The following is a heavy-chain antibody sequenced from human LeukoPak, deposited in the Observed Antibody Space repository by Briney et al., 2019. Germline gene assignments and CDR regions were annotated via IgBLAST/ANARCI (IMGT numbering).Heavy chain of an antibody. J-gene: IGHJ4*02. CDR1: GFTFSSYW. D-gene: IGHD3-22*01. Sequence: GGSLRLSCAASGFTFSSYWMHWVRQAPGKGLVWVSRINTDGNSTNYADSLKGRFTISRDSSKNTLYLQMNSLRAEDTAVYYCAKPRSSGYHFDYWGQGTLVTVSS. CDR2: INTDGNST. V-gene: IGHV3-74*01. CDR3: AKPRSSGYHFDY.